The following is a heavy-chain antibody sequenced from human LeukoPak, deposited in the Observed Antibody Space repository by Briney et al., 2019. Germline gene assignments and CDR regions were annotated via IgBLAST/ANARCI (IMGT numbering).Heavy chain of an antibody. J-gene: IGHJ4*02. CDR2: INAGNGNE. CDR1: GYSFTGFA. D-gene: IGHD3-10*01. CDR3: ARGLVVRGVNGVTFDY. Sequence: ASVKVSCKASGYSFTGFALHWVRQAPGQRLEWMGWINAGNGNEKYSPKFQGRVTNTRDTSASTAYMELSSLRSEDTAVYYCARGLVVRGVNGVTFDYWGQGTLVTVSS. V-gene: IGHV1-3*01.